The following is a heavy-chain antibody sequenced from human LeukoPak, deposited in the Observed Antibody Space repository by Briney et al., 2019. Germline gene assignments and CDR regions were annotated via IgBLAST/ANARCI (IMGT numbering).Heavy chain of an antibody. Sequence: PSETLSLTCTVSGGSISSYYWSWIRQPPGKGLEWIGEINHSGSTNYNPSLKSRVTISVDTSKNQFSLKLSSVAAADTAVYYCARLGSDYYGSVKTKNWFDPWGQGTLVTVSS. CDR1: GGSISSYY. D-gene: IGHD3-10*01. V-gene: IGHV4-34*01. CDR3: ARLGSDYYGSVKTKNWFDP. CDR2: INHSGST. J-gene: IGHJ5*02.